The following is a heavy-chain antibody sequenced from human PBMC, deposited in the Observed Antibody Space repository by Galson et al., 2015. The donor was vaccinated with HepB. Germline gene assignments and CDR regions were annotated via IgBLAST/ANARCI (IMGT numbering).Heavy chain of an antibody. J-gene: IGHJ4*02. CDR1: GFTFSSYA. D-gene: IGHD1-26*01. CDR2: ISSNGGST. V-gene: IGHV3-64D*06. CDR3: VSSGGTYYLLDY. Sequence: SLRLSCAASGFTFSSYAMHWVRQAPGKGLEYVSAISSNGGSTYYADSVKGRFTISRDNSKNTLYLQMSSLRPEDTAIYYCVSSGGTYYLLDYWGQGTLVTVSS.